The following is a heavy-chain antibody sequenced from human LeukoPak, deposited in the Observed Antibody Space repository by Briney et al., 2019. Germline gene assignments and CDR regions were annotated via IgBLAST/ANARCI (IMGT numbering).Heavy chain of an antibody. J-gene: IGHJ4*02. V-gene: IGHV4-30-2*01. CDR1: GGSISSGGYY. Sequence: PSQTLSLTCTVSGGSISSGGYYWSWIRQPPGKGLEWIGYIYHSGSTYYNPSLKSRVTISVDRSKNQFSLKLSSVTAADTAVYYGAGRNYDSIDYWGQGTLVTVSS. CDR3: AGRNYDSIDY. CDR2: IYHSGST. D-gene: IGHD3-22*01.